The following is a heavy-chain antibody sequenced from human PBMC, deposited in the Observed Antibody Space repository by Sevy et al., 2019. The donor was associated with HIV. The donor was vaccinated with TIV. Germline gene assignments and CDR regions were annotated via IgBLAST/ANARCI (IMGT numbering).Heavy chain of an antibody. J-gene: IGHJ4*02. CDR3: VKDRSGGYSFDY. CDR2: ISWSSGNI. CDR1: GFTFDDYT. V-gene: IGHV3-9*01. Sequence: GGSLRLSCAASGFTFDDYTMNWVRQAPGKGLEWVSGISWSSGNIAYADSVEGRFTISRDNAKNSLYPQMNSLRVEDTALYYCVKDRSGGYSFDYWGQGTLVTVSS. D-gene: IGHD1-26*01.